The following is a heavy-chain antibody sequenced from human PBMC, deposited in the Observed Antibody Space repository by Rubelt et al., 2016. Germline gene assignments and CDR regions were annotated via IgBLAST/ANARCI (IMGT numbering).Heavy chain of an antibody. Sequence: EVQLVESGGGLVQPGGSLRLSCVASGFTFSSYDMNWVRQPPGKGLEWVSGIGTSGDTSYHDSVRGRFTISREDARNSFYLHMKTLRADDTALYYCARQNGAPPYFDYWGQGILVSVSS. V-gene: IGHV3-13*01. CDR3: ARQNGAPPYFDY. CDR2: IGTSGDT. D-gene: IGHD2-21*01. J-gene: IGHJ4*02. CDR1: GFTFSSYD.